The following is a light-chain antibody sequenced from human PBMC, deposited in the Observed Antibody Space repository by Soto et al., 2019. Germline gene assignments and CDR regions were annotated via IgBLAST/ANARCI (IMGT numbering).Light chain of an antibody. CDR2: DAS. V-gene: IGKV3-11*01. CDR1: QSVGAD. CDR3: QQRSKLFT. J-gene: IGKJ3*01. Sequence: EIVLTQSPSTLSLSPGERATLSCRASQSVGADLAWYQQKPGQAPRLLIYDASNSATGIPARFSGSGSGTDFTLTISNLETEDSAVYYCQQRSKLFTFGPGTKVDI.